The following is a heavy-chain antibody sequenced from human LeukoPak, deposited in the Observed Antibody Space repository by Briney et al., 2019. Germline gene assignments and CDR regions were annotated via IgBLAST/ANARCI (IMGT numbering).Heavy chain of an antibody. Sequence: GGSLRLSCAASGFTFSSYSMNWVRQAPGKGLEWVLSISTSGDYIYYADSVKGRFTMSRDNAKNSLYLQMDSLRAEDTAVYYCARDLVLSRSVGASEKVDYWGQGTLVTVSS. D-gene: IGHD1-26*01. CDR2: ISTSGDYI. CDR1: GFTFSSYS. V-gene: IGHV3-21*01. J-gene: IGHJ4*02. CDR3: ARDLVLSRSVGASEKVDY.